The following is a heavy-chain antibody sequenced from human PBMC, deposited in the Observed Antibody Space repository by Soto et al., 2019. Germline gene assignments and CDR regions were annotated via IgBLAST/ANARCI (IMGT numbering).Heavy chain of an antibody. CDR1: GFSLSTSGMG. D-gene: IGHD6-13*01. CDR2: IYWDDDK. V-gene: IGHV2-5*02. CDR3: AHYSSTSSFDY. J-gene: IGHJ4*02. Sequence: ESGPTLVNPTQTFTLACTFSGFSLSTSGMGVGWIRQPPGKALEWLALIYWDDDKRYSPSLKSRLTITKDTSKNQVVLTMTNMDPVDTATYYYAHYSSTSSFDYWGQGTLVSVSS.